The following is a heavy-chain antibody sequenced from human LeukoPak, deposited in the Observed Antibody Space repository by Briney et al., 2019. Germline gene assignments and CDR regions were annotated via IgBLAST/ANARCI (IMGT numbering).Heavy chain of an antibody. Sequence: GGSLRLSCAASGFTFSSYWMHWVRQAPGKGLVWVSRINSDGSSTSYADSVKGRFTISRDNAKNSLYLQMNSLRAEDTAVYYCARAASGYYWYFDLWGRGTLVTVSS. CDR2: INSDGSST. J-gene: IGHJ2*01. CDR1: GFTFSSYW. CDR3: ARAASGYYWYFDL. D-gene: IGHD3-22*01. V-gene: IGHV3-74*01.